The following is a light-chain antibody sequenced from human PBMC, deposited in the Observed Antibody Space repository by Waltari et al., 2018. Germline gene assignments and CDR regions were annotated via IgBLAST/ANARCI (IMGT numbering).Light chain of an antibody. CDR1: PLPKQY. CDR3: SSYTTSSAPGV. J-gene: IGLJ1*01. V-gene: IGLV3-25*03. Sequence: SFELTQSPSVLVSPGQTARITCSGDPLPKQYAYWYQQKPGQAPLLVIYKDTERPSGIPERFSGSSSGTTVTLTISGLQAEDEADYYCSSYTTSSAPGVFGTGTRVTVL. CDR2: KDT.